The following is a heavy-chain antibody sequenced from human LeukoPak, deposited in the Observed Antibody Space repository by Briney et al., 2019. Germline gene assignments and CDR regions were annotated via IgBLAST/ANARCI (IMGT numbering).Heavy chain of an antibody. CDR3: ASRKKGMATAGFDY. CDR2: IYSGDSDT. V-gene: IGHV5-51*01. CDR1: GYSFTSYW. J-gene: IGHJ4*02. D-gene: IGHD5-24*01. Sequence: GESLKISCKGSGYSFTSYWSGWVRQMPGKGLEWMGIIYSGDSDTRYSPSFQGQVTISAEKSISTAYLQWSSLKASDTALYYCASRKKGMATAGFDYWGQGTLVTVSS.